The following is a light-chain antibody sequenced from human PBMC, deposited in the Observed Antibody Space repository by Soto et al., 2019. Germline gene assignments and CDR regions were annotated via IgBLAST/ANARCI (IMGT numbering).Light chain of an antibody. V-gene: IGKV1-9*01. CDR2: SAS. CDR1: HGIGSF. CDR3: QRFNSDPPT. J-gene: IGKJ1*01. Sequence: DIQLTQSPSFLSASVGDRVTITCRASHGIGSFLAWYQQKPGKAPRLLVYSASTLQSGVSLRFSGSGSGTEFTLTIGSLQSEDFATYCCQRFNSDPPTFGQGTKVEIK.